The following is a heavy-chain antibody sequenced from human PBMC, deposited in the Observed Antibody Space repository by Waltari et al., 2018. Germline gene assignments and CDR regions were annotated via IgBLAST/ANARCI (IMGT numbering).Heavy chain of an antibody. Sequence: EVQLVESGGGLVKPGGSLRLSCAASGFTFSSYSMNWVRQAPGKGLEWVSSISRSSSYIYYADSVNGRFTISRDNAKNSLYLQMNSLRAEDTAVYYCARGRYGGNSHLGDYWGQGTLVTVSS. CDR2: ISRSSSYI. V-gene: IGHV3-21*01. J-gene: IGHJ4*02. D-gene: IGHD4-17*01. CDR3: ARGRYGGNSHLGDY. CDR1: GFTFSSYS.